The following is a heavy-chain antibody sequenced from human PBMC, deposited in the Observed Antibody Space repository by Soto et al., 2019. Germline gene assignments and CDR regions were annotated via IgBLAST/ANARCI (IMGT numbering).Heavy chain of an antibody. CDR3: ARSGSGTHYGMDV. CDR1: GFTFSSFA. Sequence: GGSLRLSCAASGFTFSSFAMSWVRQAPGKGLDWVSAISGSGGSTYSADSVKGRFTISRDNSKNTLYLQMNSLRAEDTAVYYCARSGSGTHYGMDVWGQGTTVTVSS. V-gene: IGHV3-23*01. D-gene: IGHD3-10*01. CDR2: ISGSGGST. J-gene: IGHJ6*02.